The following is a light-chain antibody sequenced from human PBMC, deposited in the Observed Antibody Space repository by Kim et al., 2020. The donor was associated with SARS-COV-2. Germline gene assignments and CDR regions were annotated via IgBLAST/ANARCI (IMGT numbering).Light chain of an antibody. Sequence: PGERAPLPCRASQSVTGRVSWYQQRPGQAPRLLIYDTSNRATGIPARFSGSGSGTDFTLTISSLEPEDFAVYYCQQRRSWPLTFGGGTKVDIK. CDR2: DTS. J-gene: IGKJ4*01. V-gene: IGKV3-11*01. CDR1: QSVTGR. CDR3: QQRRSWPLT.